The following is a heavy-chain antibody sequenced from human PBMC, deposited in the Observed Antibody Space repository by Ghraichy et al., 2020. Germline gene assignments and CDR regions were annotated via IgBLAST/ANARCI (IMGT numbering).Heavy chain of an antibody. CDR3: ARENSGSYPSVAFDI. CDR2: INPNSGGT. CDR1: GYTFTGYY. D-gene: IGHD1-26*01. Sequence: ASVKVSCKASGYTFTGYYMHWVRQAPGQGLEWMGLINPNSGGTNYAQKFQGWVNMTRDTSISTAYMELSRLRSDDTAVYYCARENSGSYPSVAFDIWGQGTMVTVSS. V-gene: IGHV1-2*04. J-gene: IGHJ3*02.